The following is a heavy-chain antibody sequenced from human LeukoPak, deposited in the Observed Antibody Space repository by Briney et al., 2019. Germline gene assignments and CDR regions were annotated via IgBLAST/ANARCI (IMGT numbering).Heavy chain of an antibody. CDR1: GGSFSGYY. CDR3: ARGRRYYYDSSGYYYDY. Sequence: PSETLSLTCAVYGGSFSGYYWSWIRQPPGKGLEWIGEINHSGSTNYNPSLKSRVTISVDTSKNQFSLKLSSVTAADTAVYYCARGRRYYYDSSGYYYDYWGQGTLSPSPQ. CDR2: INHSGST. V-gene: IGHV4-34*01. J-gene: IGHJ4*02. D-gene: IGHD3-22*01.